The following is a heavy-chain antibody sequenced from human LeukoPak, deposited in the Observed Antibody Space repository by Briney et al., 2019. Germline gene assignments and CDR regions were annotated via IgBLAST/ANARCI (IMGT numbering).Heavy chain of an antibody. J-gene: IGHJ4*02. CDR3: AREGSGSSGYYSFDY. CDR1: GGSISSYY. V-gene: IGHV4-59*01. D-gene: IGHD3-22*01. CDR2: IYYSGST. Sequence: SETLSLTCTVSGGSISSYYWSWIRQPPGKGLEWIGYIYYSGSTNYNPSLKSRVTISVDTSKNQFSLKLSSVTAADTAVYYYAREGSGSSGYYSFDYWGQGTLVTVSS.